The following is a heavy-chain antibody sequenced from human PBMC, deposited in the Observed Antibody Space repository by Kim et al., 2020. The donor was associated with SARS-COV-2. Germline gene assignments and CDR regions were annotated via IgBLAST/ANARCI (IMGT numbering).Heavy chain of an antibody. CDR2: IWYDGSNK. J-gene: IGHJ6*02. CDR1: GFTFSSYG. Sequence: GGSLRLSCAASGFTFSSYGMHWVRQAPGKGLEWVAVIWYDGSNKYYADSVKGRFTISRDNSKNTLYLQMNSLRAEDTAVYYCARGRGGTTGTYYYYGMDVWGQGTTVTVSS. CDR3: ARGRGGTTGTYYYYGMDV. V-gene: IGHV3-33*01. D-gene: IGHD4-4*01.